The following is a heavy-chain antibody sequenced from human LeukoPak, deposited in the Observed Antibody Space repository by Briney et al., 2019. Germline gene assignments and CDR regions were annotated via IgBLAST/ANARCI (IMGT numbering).Heavy chain of an antibody. CDR2: ISGSGGST. J-gene: IGHJ4*02. V-gene: IGHV3-23*01. CDR1: GFTFSSYE. Sequence: GGSLRLSCAASGFTFSSYEMNWVRQAPGKGLEWVSAISGSGGSTYYADSVKGRFTISRDNSKNTLYLQMNSLRAEDTAVYYCAKGEKLVRDYWGQGTLVTVSS. CDR3: AKGEKLVRDY. D-gene: IGHD6-6*01.